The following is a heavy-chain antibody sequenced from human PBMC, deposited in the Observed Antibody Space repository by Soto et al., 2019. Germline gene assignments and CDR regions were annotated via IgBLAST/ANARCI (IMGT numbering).Heavy chain of an antibody. Sequence: ASVKVSCKASGYTFTSYAMHWVRQAPGQRLEWMGWINAGNGNTKYSQKFQGRVTITRDTSASTAYMELSSLRSEDTAVYYCARDEQWLDYYFDYWGQGTLVTVSS. CDR2: INAGNGNT. J-gene: IGHJ4*02. CDR1: GYTFTSYA. CDR3: ARDEQWLDYYFDY. V-gene: IGHV1-3*01. D-gene: IGHD6-19*01.